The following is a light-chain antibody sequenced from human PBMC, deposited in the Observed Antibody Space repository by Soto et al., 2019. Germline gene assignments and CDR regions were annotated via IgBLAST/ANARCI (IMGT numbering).Light chain of an antibody. CDR2: DAS. CDR3: QQYNIYPYT. V-gene: IGKV1-5*01. CDR1: QSISSW. Sequence: DIQMTQSPSTLSASVGDRVTITCRASQSISSWLAWYQQKPGKAPKLLIYDASSLESGVPSRFSGSGSGTEFTLTISSLQPDDFAPYYCQQYNIYPYTFGQVTRLEIK. J-gene: IGKJ5*01.